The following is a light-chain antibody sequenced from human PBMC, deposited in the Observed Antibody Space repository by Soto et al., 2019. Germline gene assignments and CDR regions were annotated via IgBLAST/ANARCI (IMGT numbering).Light chain of an antibody. CDR2: LGS. Sequence: DIVMTQSPLSLPVTPGEPASISCRSSQSLLHSSGRYYLDWYLQKPGQSPQLLIYLGSHRASGVPDRFRGSGSGTDFTLTISRVEAEDVGIYYCIQALQTPFTFGGGTRAEIK. CDR1: QSLLHSSGRYY. CDR3: IQALQTPFT. V-gene: IGKV2-28*01. J-gene: IGKJ4*01.